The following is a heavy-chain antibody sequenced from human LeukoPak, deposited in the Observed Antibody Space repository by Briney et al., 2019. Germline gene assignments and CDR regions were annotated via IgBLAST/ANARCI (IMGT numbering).Heavy chain of an antibody. J-gene: IGHJ4*02. CDR2: ISGSGGST. CDR1: GFTFSSYA. V-gene: IGHV3-23*01. D-gene: IGHD3-22*01. CDR3: AKDTGLGYYDSSPFGGFDY. Sequence: GGSLRLSCAASGFTFSSYAMSWVRQAPWKGLEWVSAISGSGGSTYYADSVKGRFTISRDNSKNTLYLQMNSLRAEDTAVYYCAKDTGLGYYDSSPFGGFDYWGQGTLVTVSS.